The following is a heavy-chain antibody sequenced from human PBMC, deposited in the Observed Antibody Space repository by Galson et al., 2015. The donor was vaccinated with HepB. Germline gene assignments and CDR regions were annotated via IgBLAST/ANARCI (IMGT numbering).Heavy chain of an antibody. CDR3: AKDWAYDSSWPVDN. V-gene: IGHV3-23*01. Sequence: SLRLSCAASGFTFSSYAMSWVRQAPGKGLEWVSAITSRGASTLYADSVKGRFTISRDDSKNTVYLEMNSLGADDTAVYYCAKDWAYDSSWPVDNWGQGTLVTVSS. D-gene: IGHD6-13*01. J-gene: IGHJ4*02. CDR1: GFTFSSYA. CDR2: ITSRGAST.